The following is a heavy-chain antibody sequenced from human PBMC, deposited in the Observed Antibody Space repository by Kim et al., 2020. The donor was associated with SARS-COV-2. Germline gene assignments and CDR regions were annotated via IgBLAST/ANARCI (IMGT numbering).Heavy chain of an antibody. CDR1: GFTFSSYA. D-gene: IGHD3-3*01. CDR2: ISSNGGST. J-gene: IGHJ6*02. CDR3: ARDSAITIFGVVIINYYYGIDV. V-gene: IGHV3-64*01. Sequence: GWSLRLSCAASGFTFSSYAMHWVRQAPGKGLEYVSAISSNGGSTYYANSVKGRFTISRDNSKNTLYLQMGSLRAEDMAVYYCARDSAITIFGVVIINYYYGIDVWGQGTTVTVSS.